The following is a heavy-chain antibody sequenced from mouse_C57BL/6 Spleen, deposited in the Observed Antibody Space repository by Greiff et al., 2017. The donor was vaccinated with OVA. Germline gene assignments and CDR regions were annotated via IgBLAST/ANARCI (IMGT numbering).Heavy chain of an antibody. V-gene: IGHV1-42*01. CDR2: INPSTGGT. J-gene: IGHJ2*01. CDR3: ARRIYYYGSSLVYFDY. D-gene: IGHD1-1*01. Sequence: EVQLQQSGPELVKPGASVKISCKASGYSFTGYYMNWVKQSPEKSLEWIGEINPSTGGTTYNQKFKAKATLTVDKSSSTAYMQLKSLTSEDSAVYYCARRIYYYGSSLVYFDYWGQGTTLTVSS. CDR1: GYSFTGYY.